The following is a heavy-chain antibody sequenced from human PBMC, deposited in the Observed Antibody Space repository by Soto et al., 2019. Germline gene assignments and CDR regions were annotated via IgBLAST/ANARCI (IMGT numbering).Heavy chain of an antibody. V-gene: IGHV5-51*01. CDR2: IYPDDSDT. J-gene: IGHJ6*02. Sequence: GESLKISCQGSGYSFTNYWIGWVRQMPGKGLEWMGIIYPDDSDTKYSPSFQGQVTISTDKSISTAYLQWSNLKASDTAMYYCARQARPHYYYYDMDVWGQGTTVTVSS. CDR3: ARQARPHYYYYDMDV. CDR1: GYSFTNYW.